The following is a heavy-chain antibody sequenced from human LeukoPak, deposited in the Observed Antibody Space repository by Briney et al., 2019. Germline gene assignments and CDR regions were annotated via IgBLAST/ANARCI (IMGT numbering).Heavy chain of an antibody. CDR1: GGSISSYY. Sequence: NASETLSLTCTVSGGSISSYYWSWIRQPPEKGLEWIGYIYNSGSTNYNPSLKSRLTISVDTSKNQFSLRLSSVTAADTAVYYCARGGGLVVVRSGLLDYWGQGTLVTVSS. CDR3: ARGGGLVVVRSGLLDY. V-gene: IGHV4-59*01. CDR2: IYNSGST. J-gene: IGHJ4*02. D-gene: IGHD2-15*01.